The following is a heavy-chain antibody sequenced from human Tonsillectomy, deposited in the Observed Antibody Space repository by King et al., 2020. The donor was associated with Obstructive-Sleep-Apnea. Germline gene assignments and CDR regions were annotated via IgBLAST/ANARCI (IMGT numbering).Heavy chain of an antibody. D-gene: IGHD5-18*01. J-gene: IGHJ4*02. Sequence: VQLVESGGGLVQPGRSLRLACAASGFTFEDYAMHWFRQAPGRGLVWVLWSSWNSGSIGFADSVKGRFTISRDNAKNSLYLQMNSLRAEDTALYYCANQPNSFGSRGFDSWGQGTLVTVSS. CDR2: SSWNSGSI. V-gene: IGHV3-9*01. CDR3: ANQPNSFGSRGFDS. CDR1: GFTFEDYA.